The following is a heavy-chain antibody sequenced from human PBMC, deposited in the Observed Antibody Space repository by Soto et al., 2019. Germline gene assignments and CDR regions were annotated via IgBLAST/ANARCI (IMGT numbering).Heavy chain of an antibody. CDR2: IYYSGTT. J-gene: IGHJ4*02. CDR3: ATMIRGVISGDFDY. D-gene: IGHD3-10*01. Sequence: PSETLSLTCTVSGGSISSYYWSWIRQPPGKGLEWIGYIYYSGTTYYNPTLKSRVTISVDTSKNQLSLRLTSVTAADTAIYYCATMIRGVISGDFDYWGQGIQVTSPQ. V-gene: IGHV4-59*04. CDR1: GGSISSYY.